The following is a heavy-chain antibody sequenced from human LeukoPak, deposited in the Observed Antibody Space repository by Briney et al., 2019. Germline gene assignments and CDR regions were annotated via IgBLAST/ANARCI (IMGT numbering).Heavy chain of an antibody. J-gene: IGHJ3*01. CDR2: ISSSSSYI. CDR3: ARTIYYYESTSYFSDAFDV. CDR1: GFTFSSYS. D-gene: IGHD3-22*01. V-gene: IGHV3-21*01. Sequence: GGSLRLSCAASGFTFSSYSMNWVRQAPGKGLEWVSSISSSSSYIYYADSVKGRFTISRDNAKNSLYLQMNSLRAEDTAVYYCARTIYYYESTSYFSDAFDVWGQGTMVTVSS.